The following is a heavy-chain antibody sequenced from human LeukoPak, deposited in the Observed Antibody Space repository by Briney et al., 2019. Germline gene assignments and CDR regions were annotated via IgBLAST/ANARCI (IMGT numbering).Heavy chain of an antibody. CDR2: IYSGGST. Sequence: GGSLRLSCAVSGFTFRSYSMNWVRQAPGKGLEWVSVIYSGGSTYYADSVKGRFTISRDNSKNTLYLQMNSLRAEDTAVYCCARGQQWLEDDYWGQGTLVTVSS. V-gene: IGHV3-53*01. D-gene: IGHD6-19*01. CDR3: ARGQQWLEDDY. J-gene: IGHJ4*02. CDR1: GFTFRSYS.